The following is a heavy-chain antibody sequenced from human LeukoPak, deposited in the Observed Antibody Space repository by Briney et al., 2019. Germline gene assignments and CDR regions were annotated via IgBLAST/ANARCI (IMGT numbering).Heavy chain of an antibody. V-gene: IGHV1-46*03. CDR3: AIREWLSNDAFDI. CDR1: GYTFTSYY. D-gene: IGHD3-3*01. J-gene: IGHJ3*02. Sequence: ASVKVSCKASGYTFTSYYMHWVRQAPGQGLEWMGIINSSGGSTSYAQKFQGRVTMTRDTSTSTVYMELSSLRSEDTAVYYCAIREWLSNDAFDIWGQGTMVTVSS. CDR2: INSSGGST.